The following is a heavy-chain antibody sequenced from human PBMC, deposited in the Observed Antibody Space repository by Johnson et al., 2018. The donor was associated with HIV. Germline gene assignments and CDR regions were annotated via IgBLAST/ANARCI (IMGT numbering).Heavy chain of an antibody. V-gene: IGHV3-48*04. CDR2: ISSSGSII. Sequence: VQLVESGGGVVQPGRSLRLSCAASGFSFSSYGMAWIRQAPGKGLEWVSYISSSGSIIYYGDFVKGRFTISRDNAKNSLYLQMNSQRAEDTAMYYCARSRRVVGANPWGAFDIWGQGSMVTVSS. J-gene: IGHJ3*02. D-gene: IGHD2-15*01. CDR1: GFSFSSYG. CDR3: ARSRRVVGANPWGAFDI.